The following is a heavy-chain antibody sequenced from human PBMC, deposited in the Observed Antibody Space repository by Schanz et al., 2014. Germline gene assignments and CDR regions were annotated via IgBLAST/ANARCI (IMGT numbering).Heavy chain of an antibody. CDR2: ISSSSSTI. J-gene: IGHJ4*02. CDR3: AKDGRLPYYGTGSDFDY. D-gene: IGHD3-22*01. CDR1: EFSFSSFG. Sequence: EVRLVESGGGLVKPGGSLRLSCAASEFSFSSFGMNWVRQAPGKGLEWVSYISSSSSTIYYADSVKGRFTISRDNAKNSLYLQMNSLRAEDTAVYYCAKDGRLPYYGTGSDFDYWGQGSLVTVSS. V-gene: IGHV3-48*01.